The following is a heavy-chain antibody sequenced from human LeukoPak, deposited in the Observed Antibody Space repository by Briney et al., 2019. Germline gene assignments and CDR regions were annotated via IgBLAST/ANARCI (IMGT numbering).Heavy chain of an antibody. J-gene: IGHJ5*02. CDR3: ARDWGDKDYYDSSGYYNH. CDR1: GYTFTGYY. V-gene: IGHV1-2*02. D-gene: IGHD3-22*01. CDR2: INPNSGGT. Sequence: ASVKVSCKASGYTFTGYYMHWVRQAPGQGLEWMGWINPNSGGTNYAQKFQGRVTMTRDTSISTAYMELSRLRSDDTAVYYRARDWGDKDYYDSSGYYNHWGQGTLVTVSS.